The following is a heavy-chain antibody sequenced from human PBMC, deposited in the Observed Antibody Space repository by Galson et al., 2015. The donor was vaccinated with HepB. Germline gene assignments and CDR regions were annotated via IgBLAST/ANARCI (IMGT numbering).Heavy chain of an antibody. CDR2: IFSNDEK. V-gene: IGHV2-26*01. CDR1: GFSLSNARMG. CDR3: ARIRGYYGSGSYRNHFDY. D-gene: IGHD3-10*01. Sequence: LTLTCTVSGFSLSNARMGVSWIRQPPGKALEWLAHIFSNDEKSYSTSLKSRLTISKDTSKSQVVPTMTNMDPVDTATYYCARIRGYYGSGSYRNHFDYWGQGTLVTVSS. J-gene: IGHJ4*02.